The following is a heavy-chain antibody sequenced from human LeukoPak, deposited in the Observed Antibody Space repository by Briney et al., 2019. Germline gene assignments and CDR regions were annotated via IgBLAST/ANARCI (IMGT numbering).Heavy chain of an antibody. D-gene: IGHD3-22*01. CDR1: GFTFSNYA. J-gene: IGHJ4*02. Sequence: GGSLRLSCSASGFTFSNYAMHWVRQAPGKGLEFVSAIRSNGGSTYYADSVKGRFTISRDNSKNTLYLQMSSLRPEDTAVYYCVSSYYDSSGYYPPIRYWGQGTLVTVSS. V-gene: IGHV3-64D*06. CDR2: IRSNGGST. CDR3: VSSYYDSSGYYPPIRY.